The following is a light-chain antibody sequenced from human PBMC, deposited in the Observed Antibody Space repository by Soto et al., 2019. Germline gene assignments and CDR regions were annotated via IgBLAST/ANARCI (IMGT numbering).Light chain of an antibody. Sequence: QSALTQPASVSGSPGQSITISCTGTSSDVGGYNYVSWYQQHPGKAPKLMIYDVSNRPSGVSNRSSGSKSGNTASLTISGLQAEDEADYYCSSYTISSTPPFYVFGTGPKLTVL. J-gene: IGLJ1*01. V-gene: IGLV2-14*01. CDR1: SSDVGGYNY. CDR3: SSYTISSTPPFYV. CDR2: DVS.